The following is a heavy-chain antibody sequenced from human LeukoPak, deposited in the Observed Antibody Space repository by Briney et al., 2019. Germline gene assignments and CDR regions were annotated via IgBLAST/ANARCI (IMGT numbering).Heavy chain of an antibody. CDR3: ARGGGFYGSGTTHFDY. V-gene: IGHV4-30-2*01. J-gene: IGHJ4*02. CDR2: IYRSGST. Sequence: SETLSLTCAVSGGSITSGAYAWSWIRQPPGKGLEWIGYIYRSGSTSYKPSLKSRLSITIDKSKNQFSLNLRSVTAADTAFYYCARGGGFYGSGTTHFDYWGQGTLATVSS. D-gene: IGHD3-10*01. CDR1: GGSITSGAYA.